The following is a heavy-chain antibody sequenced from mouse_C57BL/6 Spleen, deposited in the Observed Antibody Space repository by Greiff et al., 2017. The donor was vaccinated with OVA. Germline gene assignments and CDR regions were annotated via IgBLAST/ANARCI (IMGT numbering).Heavy chain of an antibody. Sequence: VQLQQSGAELVRPGASVKLSCKASGYTFTDYYINWVKQRPGQGLEWIARIYPGSGNTYYNEKFKGKATLTAEKSSSTAYMQLSSLTSEDAAVYFCARDGGGFLDNGGKGTTHTVSS. J-gene: IGHJ2*01. V-gene: IGHV1-76*01. D-gene: IGHD1-1*01. CDR3: ARDGGGFLDN. CDR2: IYPGSGNT. CDR1: GYTFTDYY.